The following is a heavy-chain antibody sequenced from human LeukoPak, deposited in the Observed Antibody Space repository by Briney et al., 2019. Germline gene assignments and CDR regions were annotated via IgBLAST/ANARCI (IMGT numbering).Heavy chain of an antibody. CDR3: AGTYGSYLILS. D-gene: IGHD1-26*01. CDR1: GGSISSSSYY. J-gene: IGHJ5*02. Sequence: SETLSLTCTVSGGSISSSSYYWGWIRQPPGKGLEWIGSIYYSGSTYYNPSLKSRVTISVDTSKNQFSLKLSSVTAADTAVYYCAGTYGSYLILSWGQGTLVTVSS. V-gene: IGHV4-39*01. CDR2: IYYSGST.